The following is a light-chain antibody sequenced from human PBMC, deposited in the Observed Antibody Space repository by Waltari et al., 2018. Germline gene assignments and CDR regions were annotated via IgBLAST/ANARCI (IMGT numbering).Light chain of an antibody. CDR1: SSDVGKYNL. CDR3: CSYAGSSVSV. V-gene: IGLV2-23*02. J-gene: IGLJ3*02. Sequence: QSALTQTATVSGSPGQSITISCTGSSSDVGKYNLVSWYRQHPGEAPKLIIYDVNKRPLGVSNRFSGSESGNTASLTISGLQAADEADYYCCSYAGSSVSVFGGGTK. CDR2: DVN.